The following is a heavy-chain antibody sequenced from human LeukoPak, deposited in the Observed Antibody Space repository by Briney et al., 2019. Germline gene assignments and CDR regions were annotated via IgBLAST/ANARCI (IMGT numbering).Heavy chain of an antibody. CDR2: ISNDGSNK. Sequence: GGSLRLSCAASGFIFSTYGIHWVRQAPGKGLEWVAVISNDGSNKYYADSVKGRFTISRDNSKNTLYLQMNSLRAEDTAVYFCARSGSYYNFYFDYWGQGTLVTVSS. CDR1: GFIFSTYG. CDR3: ARSGSYYNFYFDY. V-gene: IGHV3-30*03. D-gene: IGHD1-26*01. J-gene: IGHJ4*02.